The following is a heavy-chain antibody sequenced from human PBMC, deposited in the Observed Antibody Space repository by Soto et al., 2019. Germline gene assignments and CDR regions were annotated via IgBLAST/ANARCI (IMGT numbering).Heavy chain of an antibody. CDR2: IRPYNGNT. CDR1: GYTFTSYG. CDR3: ARHGYSGYEFDY. J-gene: IGHJ4*02. V-gene: IGHV1-18*01. Sequence: ASVKVSCKASGYTFTSYGISWVRQAPGQGLEWMGWIRPYNGNTNYAQKLQGRVTMTTDTSTSTAYMELRSLRSDDTAVYYCARHGYSGYEFDYWGQGTLVTVSS. D-gene: IGHD5-12*01.